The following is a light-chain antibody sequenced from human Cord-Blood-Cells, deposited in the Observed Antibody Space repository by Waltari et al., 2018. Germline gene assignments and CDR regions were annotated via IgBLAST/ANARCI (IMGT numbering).Light chain of an antibody. CDR2: RNN. Sequence: QSVLTQPPSASGTPGQRVTISRSGSSSNIGSNYVYCYQQLPGTTPKLLIYRNNQRPSGVPDRVSGSKSGTSASRAISGLRSEDEADYYCAAWDDSIWVFGGGTKLTVL. CDR3: AAWDDSIWV. CDR1: SSNIGSNY. V-gene: IGLV1-47*01. J-gene: IGLJ3*02.